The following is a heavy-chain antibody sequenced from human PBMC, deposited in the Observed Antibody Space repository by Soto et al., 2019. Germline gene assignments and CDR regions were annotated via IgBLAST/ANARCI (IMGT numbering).Heavy chain of an antibody. CDR1: GDSVSSGRYF. Sequence: QVQLQESGPGLVKPSETLSLTCTVSGDSVSSGRYFWSWIRQPPGKGLEWIAYIYYSGSTNYNPSLKSRVTISRDTSKNQCSLKLTSVTAADTAIYYCARSGGGSGWLGGQGTLVTVSS. J-gene: IGHJ4*02. D-gene: IGHD6-19*01. CDR2: IYYSGST. CDR3: ARSGGGSGWL. V-gene: IGHV4-61*01.